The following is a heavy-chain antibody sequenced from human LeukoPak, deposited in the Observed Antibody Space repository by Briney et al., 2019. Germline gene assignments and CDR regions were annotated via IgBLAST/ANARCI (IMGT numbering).Heavy chain of an antibody. CDR1: GGSFSGYY. CDR2: INHSGST. CDR3: ARDRIVGVVTRDTYWFDP. Sequence: SETLSLTCAVYGGSFSGYYWSWIRQPPGKGLEWIGEINHSGSTNYNPSLKSRVTISVDTSKNQFSLKLSSVTAADTAVYYCARDRIVGVVTRDTYWFDPWGQGTLVTVSS. V-gene: IGHV4-34*01. D-gene: IGHD1-26*01. J-gene: IGHJ5*02.